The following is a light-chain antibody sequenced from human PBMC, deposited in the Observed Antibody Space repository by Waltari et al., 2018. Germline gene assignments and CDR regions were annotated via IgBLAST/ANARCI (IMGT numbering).Light chain of an antibody. CDR2: QDS. J-gene: IGLJ1*01. V-gene: IGLV3-1*01. CDR1: QLRVIY. Sequence: SYELTQPPSVAVSPAQTASITCSGCQLRVIYAWWYQQTPGQAPGLVIYQDSKRPSGIPERFSGSNSGNTATLTISGTQAMDEADYYCQAWDSSTAYVFGTGTKVTVL. CDR3: QAWDSSTAYV.